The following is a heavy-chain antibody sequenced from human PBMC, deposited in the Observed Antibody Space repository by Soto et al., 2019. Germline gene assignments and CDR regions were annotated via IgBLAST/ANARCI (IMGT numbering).Heavy chain of an antibody. D-gene: IGHD4-17*01. Sequence: GGSLRLSCAASGFTFSSYGMHWVRQAPGKGLEWVAVISYDGSNKYYADSVKGRFTISRDNSKNTLYLQMNSLRAEDTAVYYCAKDTLSDYLHEDDYWGQGTLVTVSS. CDR1: GFTFSSYG. V-gene: IGHV3-30*18. CDR3: AKDTLSDYLHEDDY. CDR2: ISYDGSNK. J-gene: IGHJ4*02.